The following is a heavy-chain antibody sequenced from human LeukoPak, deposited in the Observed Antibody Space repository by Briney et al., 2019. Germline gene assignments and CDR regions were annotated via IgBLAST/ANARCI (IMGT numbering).Heavy chain of an antibody. Sequence: PSQTLSLTCTVSGGSISSGSYYWSWIRQPAGKGLEWIGRIHTSGSTNYNPSLKSRVTIPVDTSKNQFSLKLRSVTAADTAVYYCARSGRAYDFWSGLSLGYYYYYYMDVWGKGTTVTVSS. D-gene: IGHD3-3*01. V-gene: IGHV4-61*02. J-gene: IGHJ6*03. CDR3: ARSGRAYDFWSGLSLGYYYYYYMDV. CDR2: IHTSGST. CDR1: GGSISSGSYY.